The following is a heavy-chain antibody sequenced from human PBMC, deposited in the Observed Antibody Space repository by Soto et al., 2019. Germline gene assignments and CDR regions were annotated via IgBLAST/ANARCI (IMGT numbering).Heavy chain of an antibody. Sequence: PGSXVKVSCKASGGTFSSYTISWVRQAPGXGLEWMGRIIPILGIANYAQKFQGRVTITADKSTSTAYMELSSLRSEDTAVYYCAREGTVVVTATLDYWGQGTLVTVSS. CDR3: AREGTVVVTATLDY. D-gene: IGHD2-21*02. V-gene: IGHV1-69*04. J-gene: IGHJ4*02. CDR1: GGTFSSYT. CDR2: IIPILGIA.